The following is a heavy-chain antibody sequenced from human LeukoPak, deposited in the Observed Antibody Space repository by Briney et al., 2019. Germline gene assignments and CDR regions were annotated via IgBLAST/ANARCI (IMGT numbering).Heavy chain of an antibody. D-gene: IGHD6-13*01. CDR1: GGSISSSSYY. Sequence: PSETLSLTCTVSGGSISSSSYYWGWIRQPPGKGLEWIGSIYYSGSTYYNPSLKSRVTISVDTSKNQFSLKLRSVTAADTAVYYCAIERIAAAGHDAFDIWGQGTMVTVSS. CDR2: IYYSGST. V-gene: IGHV4-39*02. CDR3: AIERIAAAGHDAFDI. J-gene: IGHJ3*02.